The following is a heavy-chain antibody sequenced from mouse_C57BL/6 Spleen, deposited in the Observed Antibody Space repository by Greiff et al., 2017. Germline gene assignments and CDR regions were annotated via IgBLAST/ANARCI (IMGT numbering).Heavy chain of an antibody. CDR2: INPNNGGT. CDR1: GYTFTDYN. V-gene: IGHV1-18*01. CDR3: ARSLHYDYDVAWFAY. J-gene: IGHJ3*01. D-gene: IGHD2-4*01. Sequence: VQLQQSGPELVKPGASVTIPCKASGYTFTDYNMDWVKQSHGKSLEWIGDINPNNGGTIYNQKFKGKATLTVDKSSSTAYMELRSLTSEDTAVYYCARSLHYDYDVAWFAYWGQGTLVTVSA.